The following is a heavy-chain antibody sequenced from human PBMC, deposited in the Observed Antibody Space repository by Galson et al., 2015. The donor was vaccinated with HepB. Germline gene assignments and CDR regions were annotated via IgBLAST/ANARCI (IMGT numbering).Heavy chain of an antibody. CDR2: ISYDGSNK. CDR1: GFTFSSYA. V-gene: IGHV3-30-3*01. J-gene: IGHJ6*02. Sequence: SLRLSCAASGFTFSSYAMHWVRQAPGKGLEWVAVISYDGSNKYYADSVKGRFTISRDNSKNTLYLQMNSLRAEDTAVYYCARDTRSYLAYYYYYGMDVWGQGTTVTVSS. CDR3: ARDTRSYLAYYYYYGMDV. D-gene: IGHD1-26*01.